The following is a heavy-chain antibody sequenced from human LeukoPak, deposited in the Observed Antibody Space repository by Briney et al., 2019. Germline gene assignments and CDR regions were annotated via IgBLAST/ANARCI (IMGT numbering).Heavy chain of an antibody. CDR3: ARDPVYYYYGMDV. V-gene: IGHV4-34*01. Sequence: PSETLSLTCAVYGGSFSGYYWIWIRQPPGKGLEWIGEINHSGSTNYNPSLKSRVTISVDTSKNQFSLKLSSVTAADTAVYYCARDPVYYYYGMDVWGQGTTVTVSS. CDR1: GGSFSGYY. J-gene: IGHJ6*02. CDR2: INHSGST.